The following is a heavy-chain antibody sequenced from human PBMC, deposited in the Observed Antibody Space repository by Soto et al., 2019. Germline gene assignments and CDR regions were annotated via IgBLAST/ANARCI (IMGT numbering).Heavy chain of an antibody. D-gene: IGHD4-17*01. CDR2: IYSGGST. J-gene: IGHJ1*01. CDR3: ASSYYGDYVAEYFQH. CDR1: GFTVSSNY. Sequence: GGSLRLSCAASGFTVSSNYMSWVRQAPGKGLEWVSVIYSGGSTYYADSVKGRFTISRYNSKNTLYLQMNSLRAEDTAVYYCASSYYGDYVAEYFQHWGQGTLVTVSS. V-gene: IGHV3-66*01.